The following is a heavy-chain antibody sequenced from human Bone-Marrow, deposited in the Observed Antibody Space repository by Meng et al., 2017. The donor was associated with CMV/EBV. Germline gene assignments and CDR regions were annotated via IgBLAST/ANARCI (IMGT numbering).Heavy chain of an antibody. J-gene: IGHJ4*02. CDR3: ARVEGWGVPAAIQEYYFDY. D-gene: IGHD2-2*02. CDR2: IYYSGST. CDR1: GGSISSSSYY. Sequence: SETLSLTCTVSGGSISSSSYYWGWIRQPPGKGLEWIGSIYYSGSTYYNPSLKSRVTISVDTSKNQFSLKLSSVTAADTAVYYCARVEGWGVPAAIQEYYFDYWGQRTLVTVSS. V-gene: IGHV4-39*07.